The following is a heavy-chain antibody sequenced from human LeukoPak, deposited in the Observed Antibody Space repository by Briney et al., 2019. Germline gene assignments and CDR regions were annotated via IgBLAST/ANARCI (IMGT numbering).Heavy chain of an antibody. CDR1: GGSISSSSYY. D-gene: IGHD5-18*01. V-gene: IGHV4-39*07. Sequence: SETLSLTCTVSGGSISSSSYYWGWIRQPPGKGLEWIGSIYYSGSTYYNPSLKSRVSMSQDTSKNQFFLKLRSVTAADTAVYYCARRSVETIMARPFDYWGQGTLVIVSS. CDR3: ARRSVETIMARPFDY. CDR2: IYYSGST. J-gene: IGHJ4*02.